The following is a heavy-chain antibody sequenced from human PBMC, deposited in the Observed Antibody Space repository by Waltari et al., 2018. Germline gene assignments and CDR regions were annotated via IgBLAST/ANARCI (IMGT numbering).Heavy chain of an antibody. CDR3: AKEPAARDYYYYYMDV. V-gene: IGHV3-30*02. J-gene: IGHJ6*03. CDR2: IRYDGSNK. Sequence: QVQLVESGGGVVQPGGSLRLSCAASGFTFSSYGMHWVRQAPGKGLEWVAFIRYDGSNKYDADSVKGRFTISRDNSKNTLYLQMNSLRAEDTAVYYCAKEPAARDYYYYYMDVWGKGTTVTISS. D-gene: IGHD6-6*01. CDR1: GFTFSSYG.